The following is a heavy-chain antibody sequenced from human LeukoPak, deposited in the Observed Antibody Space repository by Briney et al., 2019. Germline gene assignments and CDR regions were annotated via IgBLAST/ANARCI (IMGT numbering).Heavy chain of an antibody. CDR3: ARDSVPYFYSSGLIFDY. V-gene: IGHV4-31*03. Sequence: PSETLSLTCTVSGGSISSGGYYWSWIRQHPGKGLEWIGYIYYSGSTYYNSSLKSRVTISVDTSKNQFSLKLSSVTAADTAVYYCARDSVPYFYSSGLIFDYWGQGTLVTVSS. CDR2: IYYSGST. J-gene: IGHJ4*02. CDR1: GGSISSGGYY. D-gene: IGHD6-19*01.